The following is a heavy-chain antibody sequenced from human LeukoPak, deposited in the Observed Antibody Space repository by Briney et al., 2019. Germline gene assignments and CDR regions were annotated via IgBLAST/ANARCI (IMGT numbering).Heavy chain of an antibody. CDR2: INPNSGGT. V-gene: IGHV1-2*02. J-gene: IGHJ6*02. CDR1: GYTFTSYG. D-gene: IGHD2-2*01. Sequence: ASVKVSCKATGYTFTSYGISRVRQAPGQGLEGMGWINPNSGGTNYAQKFQGRVTMTSDTSISTAYMELSRLRSDDTAVYYCARDIVVVPAAMSMDVWGQGTTVTVSS. CDR3: ARDIVVVPAAMSMDV.